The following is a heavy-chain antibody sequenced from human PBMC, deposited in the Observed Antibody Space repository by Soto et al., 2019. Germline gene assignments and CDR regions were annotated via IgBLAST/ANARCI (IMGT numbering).Heavy chain of an antibody. Sequence: SETLSLTCTVSGGSISSYYWSWIRQPPGKGLEWIGYIYYSGSTNYNPSLKSRVTISVDTSKNQFSLKLSSVTAADTAVYYCARVKMVRGVTPHYYYGMDVWGPGTTVTVYS. CDR2: IYYSGST. CDR3: ARVKMVRGVTPHYYYGMDV. V-gene: IGHV4-59*01. CDR1: GGSISSYY. D-gene: IGHD3-10*01. J-gene: IGHJ6*02.